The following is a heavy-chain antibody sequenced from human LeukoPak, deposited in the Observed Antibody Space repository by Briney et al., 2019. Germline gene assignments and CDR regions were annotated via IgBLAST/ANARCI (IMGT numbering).Heavy chain of an antibody. V-gene: IGHV3-48*01. CDR1: GFTFSSYN. D-gene: IGHD3-9*01. J-gene: IGHJ4*02. CDR3: ASEDRGYDHILTGYQGSQVLAS. Sequence: GSLRLSCAVSGFTFSSYNMNWIRQAPGKGLEWISHISSSGSSIYYADSVRGRFTISRDNAKHSLFLQMRGLTAEDTADYCGASEDRGYDHILTGYQGSQVLASWGQGTLVTVSS. CDR2: ISSSGSSI.